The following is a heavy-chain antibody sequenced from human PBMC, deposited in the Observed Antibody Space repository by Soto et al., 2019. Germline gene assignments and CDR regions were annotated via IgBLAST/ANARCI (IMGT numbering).Heavy chain of an antibody. D-gene: IGHD2-21*02. Sequence: ASVKVSCKASGYTFTSYGISWVRQAPGQGLEWMGWISAYNGNTNYAQKLQGRVTMTTDTSTITAYMELRSLRSDDTAVYYCARDRVVTNLDYYYMDVWGKGTTVTVSS. V-gene: IGHV1-18*01. J-gene: IGHJ6*03. CDR3: ARDRVVTNLDYYYMDV. CDR1: GYTFTSYG. CDR2: ISAYNGNT.